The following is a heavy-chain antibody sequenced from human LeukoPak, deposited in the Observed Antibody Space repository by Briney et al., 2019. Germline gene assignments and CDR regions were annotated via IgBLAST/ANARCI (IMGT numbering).Heavy chain of an antibody. CDR2: IYYSGST. J-gene: IGHJ6*02. D-gene: IGHD6-19*01. Sequence: SETLSLTCTVSGGSISSYYWSWIRQPPGKGLEWIGYIYYSGSTNYNPSLKSRVTISVDTSTNQFSLKLSSVTAADTAVYYCARLAVAGFLAHAEYGMDVWGQGTTVTVSS. V-gene: IGHV4-59*08. CDR3: ARLAVAGFLAHAEYGMDV. CDR1: GGSISSYY.